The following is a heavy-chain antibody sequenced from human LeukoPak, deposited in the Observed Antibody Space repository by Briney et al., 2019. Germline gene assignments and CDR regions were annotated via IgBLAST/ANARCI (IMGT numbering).Heavy chain of an antibody. J-gene: IGHJ4*02. CDR3: ARALDYGDSFDY. V-gene: IGHV1-2*02. CDR2: INPNSGGT. Sequence: ASVKVSCKASGCTFTGYYMHWVRQAPGQGLEWMGWINPNSGGTNYAQKFQGRVTMTRDTSISTAYMELSRLRAVDTAVYYCARALDYGDSFDYWGQGTLVTVSS. D-gene: IGHD4-17*01. CDR1: GCTFTGYY.